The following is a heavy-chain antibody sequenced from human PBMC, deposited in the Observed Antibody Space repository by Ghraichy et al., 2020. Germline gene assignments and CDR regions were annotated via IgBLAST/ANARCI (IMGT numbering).Heavy chain of an antibody. J-gene: IGHJ4*02. CDR3: ARDTQAVAGTYLY. V-gene: IGHV1-69*13. CDR1: GGTFSSYA. CDR2: IIPIFGTA. D-gene: IGHD6-19*01. Sequence: SVKVSCKASGGTFSSYAISWVRQAPGQGLEWMGGIIPIFGTANYAQKFQGRVTITADESTSTAYMELSSLRSEDTAVYYCARDTQAVAGTYLYWGQGTLVTVSS.